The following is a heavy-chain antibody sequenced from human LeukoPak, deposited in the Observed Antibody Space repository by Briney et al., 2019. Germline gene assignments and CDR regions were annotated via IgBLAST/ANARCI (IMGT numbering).Heavy chain of an antibody. CDR3: ARPYCGGDCSYDY. CDR1: GFTFSNYA. Sequence: GGSLRLSCAASGFTFSNYAMHWDRQAPGKGLEYVSAITDNGGSTYYANSVKGRFTISRDNSKNTLYLQMGGLRPEDMAVYYCARPYCGGDCSYDYWGQGTLVTVSS. D-gene: IGHD2-21*02. J-gene: IGHJ4*02. V-gene: IGHV3-64*01. CDR2: ITDNGGST.